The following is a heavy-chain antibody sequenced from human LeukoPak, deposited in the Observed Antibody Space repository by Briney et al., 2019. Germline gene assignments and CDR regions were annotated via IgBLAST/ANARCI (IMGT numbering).Heavy chain of an antibody. CDR2: INPNSGGT. CDR3: ARPLEYSISSGFDY. D-gene: IGHD6-6*01. Sequence: ASVKVSCKASGYTFTGYYMHWVRQAPGQGLEWMGWINPNSGGTNYAQKFQGRVTMTRDTSISTAYMELSRLRSDDTAVYYCARPLEYSISSGFDYWGQGTLVTVSS. V-gene: IGHV1-2*02. J-gene: IGHJ4*02. CDR1: GYTFTGYY.